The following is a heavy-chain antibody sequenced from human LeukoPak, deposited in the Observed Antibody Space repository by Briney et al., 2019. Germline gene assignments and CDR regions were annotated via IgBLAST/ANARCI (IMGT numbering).Heavy chain of an antibody. Sequence: GALKISCQGSGCSFNTFWIGLVRQMPGKGLGWVGITYPGDSDTRYSPSLEGQVTISADKSTSTAYLQWSSLKASDTAMYYCARHSYDYDSGGYYCDYWGQGTLVTVSS. V-gene: IGHV5-51*01. CDR1: GCSFNTFW. D-gene: IGHD3-22*01. CDR3: ARHSYDYDSGGYYCDY. J-gene: IGHJ4*02. CDR2: TYPGDSDT.